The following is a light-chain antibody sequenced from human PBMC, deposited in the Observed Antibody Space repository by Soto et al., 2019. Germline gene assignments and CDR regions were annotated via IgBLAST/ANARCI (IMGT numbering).Light chain of an antibody. CDR3: QQRSNWPPT. J-gene: IGKJ2*01. V-gene: IGKV3-11*01. CDR2: DAS. Sequence: EIVLTQSPATLSLSPGERATLSCRASQSVRSYLAWYQQKHGQAPRLLIYDASNRATGIPDKFSGGGSGTDFTLTIGSLEPEDFAVYYCQQRSNWPPTFGEGTKLEIK. CDR1: QSVRSY.